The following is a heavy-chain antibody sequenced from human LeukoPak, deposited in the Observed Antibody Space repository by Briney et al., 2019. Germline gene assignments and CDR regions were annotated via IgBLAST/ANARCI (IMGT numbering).Heavy chain of an antibody. J-gene: IGHJ3*02. Sequence: ASETLSLTCAVYGGSFSGYYWSWIRQPPGKGLEWIGEINHSGSTNYNPSLKSRVTISVDTSKNQFSLKLSSVTAADTAVYYCASPETFDIWGQGTMVTVSS. V-gene: IGHV4-34*01. CDR1: GGSFSGYY. CDR3: ASPETFDI. CDR2: INHSGST.